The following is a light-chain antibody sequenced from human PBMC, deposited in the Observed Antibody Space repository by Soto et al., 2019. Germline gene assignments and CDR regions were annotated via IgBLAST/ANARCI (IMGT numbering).Light chain of an antibody. CDR1: SSDVGRYNY. CDR2: GVS. J-gene: IGLJ1*01. Sequence: QSALTQPPSASGSPGQSITISCSGTSSDVGRYNYVSWYQQHPGKAPKLIICGVSERRSGVPDRFSGSKSGNTASLTVSGLQADDEADYYCSSYSDSNNIYVFGTGTKVTV. V-gene: IGLV2-8*01. CDR3: SSYSDSNNIYV.